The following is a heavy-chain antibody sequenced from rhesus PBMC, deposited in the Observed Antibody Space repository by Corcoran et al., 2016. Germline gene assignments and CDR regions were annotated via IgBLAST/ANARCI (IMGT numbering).Heavy chain of an antibody. Sequence: QLQLQESGPGLVKPSETLSVTCAVSGGSISSSYWSWIRQAPGKGLEWIGYIYGSVSRTTYNPSLKSRVTLSVDTSKTQLSLKLSSVTAADTAVYYCASSVDTATVAFDYWGQGVLVTVSS. CDR1: GGSISSSY. J-gene: IGHJ4*01. CDR3: ASSVDTATVAFDY. V-gene: IGHV4-169*02. CDR2: IYGSVSRT. D-gene: IGHD5-12*01.